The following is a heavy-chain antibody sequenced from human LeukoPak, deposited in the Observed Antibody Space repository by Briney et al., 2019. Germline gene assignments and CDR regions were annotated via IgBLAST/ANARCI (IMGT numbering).Heavy chain of an antibody. D-gene: IGHD6-19*01. V-gene: IGHV4-59*01. Sequence: SETLSLTCTVSGVSISNYYWSWIRQPPGKGLEWIGYIYYSGSTNYNPSLQSRVTMSVDTSKNQFSLILTSVTAADTAVYYCARDGTGISGWYLDYWGQGTRVTVSS. CDR2: IYYSGST. CDR3: ARDGTGISGWYLDY. CDR1: GVSISNYY. J-gene: IGHJ4*02.